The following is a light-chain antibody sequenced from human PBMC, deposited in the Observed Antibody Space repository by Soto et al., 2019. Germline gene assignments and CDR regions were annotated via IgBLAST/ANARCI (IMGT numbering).Light chain of an antibody. CDR1: QSVSRN. CDR2: GTS. J-gene: IGKJ4*01. CDR3: QQYHNWPLT. V-gene: IGKV3-15*01. Sequence: ETVMTQSPATLSVSPGERTSLSCRASQSVSRNLAWYQQKPGQTPRLLIYGTSTRATGVPARFSAIGSGTEFTLTISSLQSVDFGVYYCQQYHNWPLTFGGGTKVEI.